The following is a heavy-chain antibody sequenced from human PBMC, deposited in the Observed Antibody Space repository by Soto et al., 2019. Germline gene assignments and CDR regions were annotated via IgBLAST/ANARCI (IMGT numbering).Heavy chain of an antibody. J-gene: IGHJ4*02. CDR1: VYSFTTYC. Sequence: GESLKISCKASVYSFTTYCIGWVRQMPVKGLEWMGIIYPGDSDTRYSPSFQGQVTISADKSISTAYLQWSSLKASDTAMYYCATYSSSRGCYWGQGTMVTFSS. D-gene: IGHD6-6*01. V-gene: IGHV5-51*01. CDR2: IYPGDSDT. CDR3: ATYSSSRGCY.